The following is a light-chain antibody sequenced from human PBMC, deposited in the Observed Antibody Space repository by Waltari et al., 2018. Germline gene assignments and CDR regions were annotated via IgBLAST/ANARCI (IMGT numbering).Light chain of an antibody. CDR1: PGAVTSGQY. V-gene: IGLV7-46*01. CDR2: DTN. J-gene: IGLJ3*02. CDR3: LLWYSGPRWV. Sequence: QAVVTQEPSLTVSPGGTVTLTCGSSPGAVTSGQYHSWFQQKLGHVPRTLIYDTNNKHSWTPARFSGSLLGGKAALTLSGAQPEDEAEYYCLLWYSGPRWVFGGGTKLSVL.